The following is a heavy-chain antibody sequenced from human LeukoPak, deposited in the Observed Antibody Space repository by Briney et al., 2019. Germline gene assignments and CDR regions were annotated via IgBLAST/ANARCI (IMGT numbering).Heavy chain of an antibody. V-gene: IGHV1-2*02. D-gene: IGHD2-15*01. CDR1: GYTFTGYY. J-gene: IGHJ5*02. CDR3: ARQGGYCSGGRCYGRFDP. Sequence: ASVKVSCKASGYTFTGYYMHWVRQAPGQGLEWMGWINPNSGGTNYAQKFQGRVTMTRDTSISTAYMELSSLRSDDTAVYYCARQGGYCSGGRCYGRFDPWGQGTLVTVSS. CDR2: INPNSGGT.